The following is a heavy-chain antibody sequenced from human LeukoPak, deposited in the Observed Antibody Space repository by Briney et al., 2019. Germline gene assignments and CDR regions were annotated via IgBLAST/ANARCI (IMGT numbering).Heavy chain of an antibody. CDR3: ARVSYSGYYYYGMDV. Sequence: PGGSLRLSCAASGFTFSSYSMTWVRQAPGKGLEWVSSISSSSSYIYYADSVKGRFTISRDNAKNSLYLQMNSLRAEDTAVYYCARVSYSGYYYYGMDVWGQGTTVTVSS. D-gene: IGHD1-26*01. J-gene: IGHJ6*02. CDR1: GFTFSSYS. CDR2: ISSSSSYI. V-gene: IGHV3-21*01.